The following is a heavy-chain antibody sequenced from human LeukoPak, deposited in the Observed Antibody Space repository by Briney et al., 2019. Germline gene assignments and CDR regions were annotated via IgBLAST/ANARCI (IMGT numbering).Heavy chain of an antibody. J-gene: IGHJ4*02. D-gene: IGHD6-13*01. CDR2: ISSTSIYT. V-gene: IGHV3-11*05. CDR3: AREDGYSSSWYSDY. Sequence: GGSLRLSCAASGFTFSDYYMSWIRQAPGRGLEWVSEISSTSIYTNYADSVKGRFTISRDNAKNSLYLQMNSLRAEDTAVYYCAREDGYSSSWYSDYWGQGTLVTVSS. CDR1: GFTFSDYY.